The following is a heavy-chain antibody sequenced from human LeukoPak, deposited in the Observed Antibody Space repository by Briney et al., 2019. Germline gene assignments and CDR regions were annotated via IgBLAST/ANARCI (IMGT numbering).Heavy chain of an antibody. CDR3: ARVVGATDLDY. Sequence: PSETLSLTCAVYGGSFSGYYWSWIRQPPGKGLEWIGEINHSGSTNYNPSLKSRVTISVDTSKNQFSLKLSSVTAADTAVYYCARVVGATDLDYWGQGTLVTVSS. V-gene: IGHV4-34*01. CDR1: GGSFSGYY. D-gene: IGHD1-26*01. CDR2: INHSGST. J-gene: IGHJ4*02.